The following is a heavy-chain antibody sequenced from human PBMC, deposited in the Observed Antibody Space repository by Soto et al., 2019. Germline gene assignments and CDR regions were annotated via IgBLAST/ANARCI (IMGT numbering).Heavy chain of an antibody. D-gene: IGHD3-9*01. V-gene: IGHV4-31*03. CDR3: ARGPPYDSLTGYYSPRGFDY. Sequence: PSETLSLTCTVSGGSISSGGYYWSWIRQHPGKGLEWIGYIYYSGSTYYNPSLKSRVTISVDTSKNQFSLKLSSVTAADTAVYYCARGPPYDSLTGYYSPRGFDYWGQGTLVTVSS. CDR2: IYYSGST. J-gene: IGHJ4*02. CDR1: GGSISSGGYY.